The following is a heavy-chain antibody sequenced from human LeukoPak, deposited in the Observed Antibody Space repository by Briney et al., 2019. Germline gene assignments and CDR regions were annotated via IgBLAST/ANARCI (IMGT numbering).Heavy chain of an antibody. D-gene: IGHD2-15*01. Sequence: PSETLTLTCAVYGGSFSGYYWSWIRQPPGKGLGWIGEINHSGSTNYNPSLKSRVTISVDTSKNQFSLKLSSVTAADTAVYYCARGRYCSGGSCYSNFDYWAQGTLVTVSS. CDR1: GGSFSGYY. V-gene: IGHV4-34*01. J-gene: IGHJ4*02. CDR2: INHSGST. CDR3: ARGRYCSGGSCYSNFDY.